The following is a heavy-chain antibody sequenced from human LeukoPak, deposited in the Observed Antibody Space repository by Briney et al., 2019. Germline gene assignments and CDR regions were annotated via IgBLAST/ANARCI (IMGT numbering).Heavy chain of an antibody. V-gene: IGHV3-21*01. CDR1: GFTFSSYS. J-gene: IGHJ4*02. D-gene: IGHD4-23*01. CDR2: ISSSSSYI. CDR3: ARVDGRFGDRATTGVGDY. Sequence: PGGSLRLSCAASGFTFSSYSMNWVRQAPGKGLEWVSSISSSSSYIYYADSVKGRFTISRDNAKNSLYLQMNSLRAEDTAVYYCARVDGRFGDRATTGVGDYWGQGTLVTVSS.